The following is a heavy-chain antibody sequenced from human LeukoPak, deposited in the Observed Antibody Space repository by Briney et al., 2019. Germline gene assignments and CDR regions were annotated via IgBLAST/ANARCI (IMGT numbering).Heavy chain of an antibody. CDR1: GYTFTGYY. J-gene: IGHJ5*02. CDR2: IDPNSGGT. V-gene: IGHV1-2*02. Sequence: ASVKVSCKASGYTFTGYYMHWVRQAPGQGLEWMGWIDPNSGGTNYAQKFQGRVTMTRDTSISTAYMELSRLRSDDTAVYYCARRRGQQLGGFDPWGQGTLVTVSS. D-gene: IGHD6-13*01. CDR3: ARRRGQQLGGFDP.